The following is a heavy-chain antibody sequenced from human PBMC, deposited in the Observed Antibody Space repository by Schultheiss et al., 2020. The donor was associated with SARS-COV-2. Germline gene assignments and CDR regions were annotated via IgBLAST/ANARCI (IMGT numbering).Heavy chain of an antibody. Sequence: VKVSCKASGGTFSSYAISWVRQAPGQGLEWMGGIIPIFGTANYAQKFQGRVTITADESTSTAYMELSSLRSEDTAVYYCARDRYDFWSGYVSYWYFDLWGRGTLVSVSS. CDR2: IIPIFGTA. CDR1: GGTFSSYA. V-gene: IGHV1-69*01. J-gene: IGHJ2*01. CDR3: ARDRYDFWSGYVSYWYFDL. D-gene: IGHD3-3*01.